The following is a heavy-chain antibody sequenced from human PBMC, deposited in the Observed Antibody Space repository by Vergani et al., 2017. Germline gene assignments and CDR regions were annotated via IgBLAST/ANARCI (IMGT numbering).Heavy chain of an antibody. J-gene: IGHJ4*02. CDR1: GFTFSSNS. CDR2: ISSSSSYI. Sequence: VQLLESGGGLVKPGGSLRLPCAASGFTFSSNSMNWVRQAPGKGLEWVSSISSSSSYIYYADSVKGRFTISRDNAKNSLYLQMNSLRAEDTAVYYCASFPTVTQRWLDYWGQGTLVTVSS. CDR3: ASFPTVTQRWLDY. V-gene: IGHV3-21*02. D-gene: IGHD4-17*01.